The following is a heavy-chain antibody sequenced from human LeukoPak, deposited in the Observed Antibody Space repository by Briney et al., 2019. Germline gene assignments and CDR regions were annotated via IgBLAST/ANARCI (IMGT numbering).Heavy chain of an antibody. J-gene: IGHJ4*02. CDR1: GYSISSGYY. CDR2: IYHSGST. D-gene: IGHD3-22*01. Sequence: SSETLSLTCTVSGYSISSGYYWGWIRQPPGKGLEWIGEIYHSGSTNYNPSLKSRVTISVDKSKNQFSLKLSSVTAADTAVYYCAREGDDSSGYYDYWGQGTLVTVSS. V-gene: IGHV4-38-2*02. CDR3: AREGDDSSGYYDY.